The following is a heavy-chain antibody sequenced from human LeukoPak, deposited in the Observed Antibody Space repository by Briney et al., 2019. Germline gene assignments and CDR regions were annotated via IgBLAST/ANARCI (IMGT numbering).Heavy chain of an antibody. J-gene: IGHJ4*02. CDR1: GDSVSSNSAA. V-gene: IGHV6-1*01. D-gene: IGHD2-15*01. Sequence: SQTLSLTCAISGDSVSSNSAAWNWVRQSPSRSLEWLGRTYYRSRWFNDYAVSVQSRIVITADTSKNQFSLRLASVTPEDTAVYYCAASSGGFYSWGQGTLVTVSS. CDR2: TYYRSRWFN. CDR3: AASSGGFYS.